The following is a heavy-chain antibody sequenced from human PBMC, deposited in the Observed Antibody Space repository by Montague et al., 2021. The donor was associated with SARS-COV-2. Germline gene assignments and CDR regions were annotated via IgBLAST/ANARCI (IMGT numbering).Heavy chain of an antibody. Sequence: SETLSLTCTVSGATISSDYCCWIRQSPGKGLEWIGYMSYSGSATXNPSLESRVAISRDTSKNQFSLTLIPATAADTAIYYCARTSDPSNFDSTGYYGAFDVWGQGTTVIVSS. V-gene: IGHV4-59*01. CDR1: GATISSDY. CDR3: ARTSDPSNFDSTGYYGAFDV. J-gene: IGHJ3*01. D-gene: IGHD3-22*01. CDR2: MSYSGSA.